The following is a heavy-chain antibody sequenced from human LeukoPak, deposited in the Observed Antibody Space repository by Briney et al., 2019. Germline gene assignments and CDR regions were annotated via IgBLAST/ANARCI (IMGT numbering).Heavy chain of an antibody. Sequence: ASVKVSCKAPGYTFTSYAMHWVRQAPGQRLEWMGWINAGNGNTKYSQKFQGRVTITRDTSASTAYMELSSLRSEDTAVYYCARGGLTYYYGSAPDYWGQGTLVTVSS. CDR2: INAGNGNT. CDR3: ARGGLTYYYGSAPDY. CDR1: GYTFTSYA. J-gene: IGHJ4*02. D-gene: IGHD3-10*01. V-gene: IGHV1-3*01.